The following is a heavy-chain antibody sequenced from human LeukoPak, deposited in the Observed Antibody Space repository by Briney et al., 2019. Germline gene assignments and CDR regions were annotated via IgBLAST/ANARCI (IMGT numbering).Heavy chain of an antibody. CDR1: GGTFSNRI. V-gene: IGHV1-69*13. CDR2: IIPIIGTP. CDR3: VRPHCTDPDCYGPWAFDV. J-gene: IGHJ3*01. D-gene: IGHD2-21*02. Sequence: SVKVSCKASGGTFSNRIFSWVRQAPGQGLEWLGAIIPIIGTPNYAQKFQGRVTISADESTTTTYMELSSLRSEDTATYYCVRPHCTDPDCYGPWAFDVWGQGTVVTVSS.